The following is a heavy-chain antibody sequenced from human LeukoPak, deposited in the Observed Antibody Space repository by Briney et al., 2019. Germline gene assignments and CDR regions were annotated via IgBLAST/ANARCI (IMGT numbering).Heavy chain of an antibody. J-gene: IGHJ4*02. CDR1: GYSFTSYW. D-gene: IGHD1-26*01. CDR3: ARHFGAVGAFDY. CDR2: IYPGDSYT. Sequence: GESLKISFKGSGYSFTSYWIGWVRQMPGKGLEWMGIIYPGDSYTNYSPSFQGHVTISVDKSISTAYLQWSSLKASDTAIYYCARHFGAVGAFDYWGQGSLITVSS. V-gene: IGHV5-51*01.